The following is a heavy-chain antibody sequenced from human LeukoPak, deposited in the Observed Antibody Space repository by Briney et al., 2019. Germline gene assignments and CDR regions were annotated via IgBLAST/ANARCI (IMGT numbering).Heavy chain of an antibody. Sequence: GGSLRLSCAASGFTFGTYGIHSVRQAPGKGREWVTFLLHDGVNTYYTDSVKGRFTFSRDSSKNPLDLPLYRLRAGDSVFYWCTKNSRPSGEYAGAFDSWGQGTLVTVSS. CDR2: LLHDGVNT. D-gene: IGHD4-17*01. J-gene: IGHJ4*02. CDR1: GFTFGTYG. V-gene: IGHV3-30*02. CDR3: TKNSRPSGEYAGAFDS.